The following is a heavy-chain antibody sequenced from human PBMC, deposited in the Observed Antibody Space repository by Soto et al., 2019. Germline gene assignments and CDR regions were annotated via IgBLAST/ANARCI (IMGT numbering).Heavy chain of an antibody. CDR3: ARDYSNYVGYGMDV. CDR2: INHSGST. J-gene: IGHJ6*02. V-gene: IGHV4-34*01. CDR1: GGSFSGYY. D-gene: IGHD4-4*01. Sequence: SETLSLTCAVYGGSFSGYYLSWIRQPPGKGLEWIGEINHSGSTNYNPSLKSRVTISVDTSKNQFSLKLSSVTAADTAVYYCARDYSNYVGYGMDVWGQGTTVTVSS.